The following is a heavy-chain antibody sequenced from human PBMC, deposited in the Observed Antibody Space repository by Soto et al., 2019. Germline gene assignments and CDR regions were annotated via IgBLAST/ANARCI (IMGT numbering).Heavy chain of an antibody. CDR2: ISGSGDNT. CDR3: GKGREGVPPPTFDY. D-gene: IGHD3-10*01. J-gene: IGHJ4*02. Sequence: GGSLRLSCAASGFTFSNYAMSWVRQAPGKWLEWVSSISGSGDNTYFADSVKGRFTISRDNSKHTLYLQMNSLRAEDTAVYYCGKGREGVPPPTFDYWGQGTLVTVSS. V-gene: IGHV3-23*01. CDR1: GFTFSNYA.